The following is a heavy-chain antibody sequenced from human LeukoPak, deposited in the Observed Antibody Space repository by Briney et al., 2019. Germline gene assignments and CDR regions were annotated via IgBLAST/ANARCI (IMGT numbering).Heavy chain of an antibody. CDR2: IYPGDSDT. J-gene: IGHJ4*02. V-gene: IGHV5-51*01. CDR1: GYSFTSYW. D-gene: IGHD3-9*01. CDR3: ARPHYDILTGYVYFDY. Sequence: GESLKISCKGSGYSFTSYWIGWVRQMPGKGLEWMGIIYPGDSDTRYSPSFQGQVTISADKSISTDYLQWSSLKASDTAMYYCARPHYDILTGYVYFDYWGQGTLVTVSS.